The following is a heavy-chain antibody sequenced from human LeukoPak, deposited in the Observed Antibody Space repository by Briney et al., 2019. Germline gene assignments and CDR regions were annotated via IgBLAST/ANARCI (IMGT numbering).Heavy chain of an antibody. CDR3: AKDGYSYGDSTGYFDY. CDR1: GFTFSSYA. J-gene: IGHJ4*02. D-gene: IGHD5-18*01. CDR2: ISGSGGST. V-gene: IGHV3-23*01. Sequence: GGSLRLSCAASGFTFSSYAMSWVRQAPGKGLEWVSAISGSGGSTYYADSVKGRFTISRDNSKNTLYLPLNSLRVEDTAVYYCAKDGYSYGDSTGYFDYWGQGTLVTVSS.